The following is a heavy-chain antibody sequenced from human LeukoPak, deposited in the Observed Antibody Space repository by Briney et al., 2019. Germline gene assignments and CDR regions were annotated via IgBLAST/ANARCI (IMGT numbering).Heavy chain of an antibody. J-gene: IGHJ6*03. Sequence: SETLSLICAVYGGSFSGYYWSWIRQPPGKGLEWIGEINHSGSTNYNPSLKSRVTISVDTSKNQFSLKLSSVTAADTAVYYCARLRIHCSSTSCYRTTYYYYMDVWGKGTTVTISS. D-gene: IGHD2-2*01. V-gene: IGHV4-34*01. CDR3: ARLRIHCSSTSCYRTTYYYYMDV. CDR1: GGSFSGYY. CDR2: INHSGST.